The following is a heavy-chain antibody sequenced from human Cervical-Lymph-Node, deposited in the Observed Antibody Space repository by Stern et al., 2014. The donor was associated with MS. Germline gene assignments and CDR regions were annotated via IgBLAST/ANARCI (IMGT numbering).Heavy chain of an antibody. J-gene: IGHJ6*02. D-gene: IGHD1-7*01. CDR3: AHSFGSVSGTYSGMDA. Sequence: QITLKESGPTLVKPTQTLTLTCTVSGFSLTTDGVGVAWIRQAPGKALEWLALIYWDYDERYNPSLNNRLTITKDTSKNQVVLRMTNVDPVDTGTYYCAHSFGSVSGTYSGMDAWGQGTTVTVS. V-gene: IGHV2-5*02. CDR1: GFSLTTDGVG. CDR2: IYWDYDE.